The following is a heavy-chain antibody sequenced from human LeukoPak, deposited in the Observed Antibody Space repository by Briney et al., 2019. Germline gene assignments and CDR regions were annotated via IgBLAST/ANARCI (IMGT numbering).Heavy chain of an antibody. Sequence: PGGSLRLSCAASGFTFSNYGMHWVRQAPGKGLEWVAVIWHDGSNKYYADSVKGRFTISRDNSKNTLYLQMNSLRAEDTAVYYCARDVRGYYGMDVWGQGTTVTVSS. J-gene: IGHJ6*02. CDR1: GFTFSNYG. V-gene: IGHV3-33*01. D-gene: IGHD1-26*01. CDR3: ARDVRGYYGMDV. CDR2: IWHDGSNK.